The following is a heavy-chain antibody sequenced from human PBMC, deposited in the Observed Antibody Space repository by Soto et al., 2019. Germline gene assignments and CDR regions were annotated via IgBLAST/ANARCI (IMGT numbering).Heavy chain of an antibody. J-gene: IGHJ5*02. CDR3: ARNRGYSGYDTVNWFDP. Sequence: GSCPTLVNPTQTLTLTCTFSGFSLSTSGMCVSWIRQPPGTALEWLALIDWDDDKYYSTSLKTRLTISKDTSKNQVVLTMTNMDPVDTATYYCARNRGYSGYDTVNWFDPWGQGSLVTVSS. CDR1: GFSLSTSGMC. CDR2: IDWDDDK. V-gene: IGHV2-70*01. D-gene: IGHD5-12*01.